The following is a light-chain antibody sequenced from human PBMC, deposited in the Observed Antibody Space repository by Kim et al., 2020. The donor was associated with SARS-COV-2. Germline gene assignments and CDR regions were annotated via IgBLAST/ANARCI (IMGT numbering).Light chain of an antibody. CDR3: QQRSNWPLIT. CDR2: DAS. CDR1: QSVSSY. V-gene: IGKV3-11*01. J-gene: IGKJ5*01. Sequence: EIVLTQSPATLSLSPGERATLSCRASQSVSSYLAWYQQKPGQAPRLLIYDASNRATGIPARFSGSGSGTDFTLTISSLEPEDFAVYYWQQRSNWPLITFGQGTRLEIK.